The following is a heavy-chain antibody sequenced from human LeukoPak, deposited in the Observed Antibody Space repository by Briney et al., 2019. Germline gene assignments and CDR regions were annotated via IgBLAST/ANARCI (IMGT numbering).Heavy chain of an antibody. D-gene: IGHD3-16*02. V-gene: IGHV3-21*01. Sequence: GGSLRLSCAASGFTFSSYSMNWVRQAPGKGLEWVSSISSSSSYIYYADSVKGRFTISRDNAKNSLYLQMNSLRAEDTAVYYCARAGNMRLPLGELSLLANPRIGAFDIWGQGTMVTVSS. J-gene: IGHJ3*02. CDR2: ISSSSSYI. CDR1: GFTFSSYS. CDR3: ARAGNMRLPLGELSLLANPRIGAFDI.